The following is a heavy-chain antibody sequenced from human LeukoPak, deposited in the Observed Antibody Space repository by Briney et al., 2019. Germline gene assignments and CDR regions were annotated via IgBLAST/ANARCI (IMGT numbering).Heavy chain of an antibody. V-gene: IGHV3-30-3*01. D-gene: IGHD3-22*01. CDR2: ISYDGSNK. CDR3: ARGLTYDYDSSGYPRDYYGMDV. J-gene: IGHJ6*02. Sequence: GGSLRLSCAASGFTFSGYAMHWVRQAPGKGLEWVAVISYDGSNKYYADSVKGRFTISRDNSKNTLYLQMNSLRAEDTAVYYCARGLTYDYDSSGYPRDYYGMDVWGQGTTVTVSS. CDR1: GFTFSGYA.